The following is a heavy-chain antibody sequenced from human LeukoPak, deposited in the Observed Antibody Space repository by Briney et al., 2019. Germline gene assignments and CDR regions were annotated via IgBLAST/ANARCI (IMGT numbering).Heavy chain of an antibody. Sequence: TSETLSLTCAVSGYSICRGYYWGWVRQPPGKGLEWIGSIYHSGSTYYNPSLKSRVTISVDTSKNQFSLKLSSVTAADTAVYYCASEIIAVAGTGYFDYWGQGTLVTVSS. D-gene: IGHD6-19*01. CDR3: ASEIIAVAGTGYFDY. CDR1: GYSICRGYY. J-gene: IGHJ4*02. V-gene: IGHV4-38-2*01. CDR2: IYHSGST.